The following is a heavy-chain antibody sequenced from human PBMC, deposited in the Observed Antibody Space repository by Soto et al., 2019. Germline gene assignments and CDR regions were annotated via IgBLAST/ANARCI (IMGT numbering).Heavy chain of an antibody. V-gene: IGHV3-53*01. CDR1: GFTISTHY. J-gene: IGHJ4*01. CDR3: ATSSPSRSYSAFDY. D-gene: IGHD1-26*01. Sequence: SLRLSCAATGFTISTHYMGWARHAPGKGLELVAWVYRGGSTYYPDSVKGRFTISRDNYKHTLYLPMNSVSAEDTAVYYCATSSPSRSYSAFDYWGQGTLVTVSS. CDR2: VYRGGST.